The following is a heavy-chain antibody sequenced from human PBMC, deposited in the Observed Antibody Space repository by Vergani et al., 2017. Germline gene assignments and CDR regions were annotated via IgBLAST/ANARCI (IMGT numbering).Heavy chain of an antibody. CDR1: GFTFSSYA. CDR2: IKGNGDNI. Sequence: EVQLLESGGGLVQPGGSLRLSCAASGFTFSSYAMNWVRQIPGKGLEWVSSIKGNGDNIQYAESVKGRFTISRDNSKNTLYLQMNSLRAEDTAIYYCAKEGGYYIGTSYVVSGSGWFDPWGQGTLVTVSS. V-gene: IGHV3-23*01. D-gene: IGHD3-10*01. J-gene: IGHJ5*02. CDR3: AKEGGYYIGTSYVVSGSGWFDP.